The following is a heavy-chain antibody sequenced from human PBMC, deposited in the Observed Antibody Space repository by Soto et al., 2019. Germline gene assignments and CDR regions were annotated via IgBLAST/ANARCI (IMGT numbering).Heavy chain of an antibody. V-gene: IGHV6-1*01. CDR3: ARGGRYCSSTSCYRTVGYYYYGMDV. J-gene: IGHJ6*02. Sequence: SQTLSLTCAISGDSVSSNSAAWNWIRQSPSRGLEWPGRTYYRSKWYNDYAVSVKSRITINPDTSKNQFSLQLKSVTPEETAVDYCARGGRYCSSTSCYRTVGYYYYGMDVWGQGTTVTVSS. CDR1: GDSVSSNSAA. CDR2: TYYRSKWYN. D-gene: IGHD2-2*01.